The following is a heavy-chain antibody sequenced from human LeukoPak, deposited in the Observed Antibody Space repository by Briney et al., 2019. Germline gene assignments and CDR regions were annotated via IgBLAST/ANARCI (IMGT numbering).Heavy chain of an antibody. D-gene: IGHD5-18*01. CDR3: ARDTWIQYFDP. V-gene: IGHV1-2*02. J-gene: IGHJ5*02. CDR1: GYTFTGYY. CDR2: INPNSGGT. Sequence: ASVKVSCKASGYTFTGYYMHCVRQAPGQGLEWMGWINPNSGGTNYAQKFQGRVTMTRDTSISTAYMELSRLRSDATAVYYCARDTWIQYFDPWGQGTLVTVSS.